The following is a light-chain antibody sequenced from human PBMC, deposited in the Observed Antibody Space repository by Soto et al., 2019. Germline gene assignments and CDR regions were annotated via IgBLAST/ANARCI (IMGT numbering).Light chain of an antibody. Sequence: DIQLTQSPSFLSASVGDRVTVTCRASQDISSYLAWYQQKPGKAPNLLIHTASTLQSGVPSRFSGSGSWAEFTLTISSLQPDDFATYYCQQRHSYPITFGQGTRLDIK. CDR2: TAS. J-gene: IGKJ5*01. V-gene: IGKV1-9*01. CDR1: QDISSY. CDR3: QQRHSYPIT.